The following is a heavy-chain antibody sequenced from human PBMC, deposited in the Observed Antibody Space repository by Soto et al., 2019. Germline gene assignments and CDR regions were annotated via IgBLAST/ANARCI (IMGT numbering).Heavy chain of an antibody. CDR2: IYHSGST. Sequence: SETLSLTCAVSGGSISSGGYSWSWIRQPPGKGLEWIGYIYHSGSTYYNPSLKSRVTISVDTSKNQFSLRLISVTAADTAVYYCVAGPDRAKSAYWGQGTLVTVSS. CDR1: GGSISSGGYS. CDR3: VAGPDRAKSAY. J-gene: IGHJ4*01. V-gene: IGHV4-30-2*02.